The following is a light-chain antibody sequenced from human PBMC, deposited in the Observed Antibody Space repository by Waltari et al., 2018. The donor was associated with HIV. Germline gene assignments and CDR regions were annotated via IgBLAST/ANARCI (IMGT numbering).Light chain of an antibody. J-gene: IGKJ3*01. V-gene: IGKV3-20*01. CDR1: QSVSKNY. Sequence: EIVLTQSPGTLSLSPGERATLSCRASQSVSKNYLAWYQQKSGQAPRLLIYGSSSRATGIADRFSGSGSGTDFTLTSSRLEPEDFAVYYCQQYGSSPCTFGPGTKVDVK. CDR2: GSS. CDR3: QQYGSSPCT.